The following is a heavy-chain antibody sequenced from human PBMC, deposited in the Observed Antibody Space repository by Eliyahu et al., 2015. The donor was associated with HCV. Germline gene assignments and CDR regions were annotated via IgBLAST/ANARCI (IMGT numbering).Heavy chain of an antibody. CDR3: ARQGDILTGYSPDY. CDR2: VDPGDSYI. D-gene: IGHD3-9*01. V-gene: IGHV5-10-1*01. J-gene: IGHJ4*02. Sequence: EVQLVQSGAEEKKPGESLRISCKGSGXXXTSXWISWVRQRPGKGLAWRGRVDPGDSYINYSPSFQGHVTISADKSINTAYLQWSSLKASDTAMYYCARQGDILTGYSPDYWGQGTLVTVSS. CDR1: GXXXTSXW.